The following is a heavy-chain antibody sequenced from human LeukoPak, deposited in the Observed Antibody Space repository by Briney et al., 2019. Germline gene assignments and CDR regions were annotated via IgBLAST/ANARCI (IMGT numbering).Heavy chain of an antibody. V-gene: IGHV1-2*02. CDR1: GYTFTGYY. D-gene: IGHD3-10*01. J-gene: IGHJ4*02. Sequence: ASVKVSCKASGYTFTGYYMHWVRQAPGQGLEWMGWISAYNGNTNYAQKFQGRVTMTRDTSISTAYMELSRLRSDDTAVYYCARARGEYYYGSGSYQDYYFDYWGQGTLVTVSS. CDR2: ISAYNGNT. CDR3: ARARGEYYYGSGSYQDYYFDY.